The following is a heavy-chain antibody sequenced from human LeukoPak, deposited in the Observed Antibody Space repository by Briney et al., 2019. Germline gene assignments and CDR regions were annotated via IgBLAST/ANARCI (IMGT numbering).Heavy chain of an antibody. J-gene: IGHJ6*02. CDR1: GFTFSSYA. V-gene: IGHV3-30-3*01. Sequence: PGGSLRLSCAASGFTFSSYAMHWVRQAPGKGLEWVAVISYDGSNKYYADSVKGRFTISRDNSKNTLYLQMNSLRAEDTALYYCAKDIDSSTSPYGMDVWGQGTTVTVSS. CDR3: AKDIDSSTSPYGMDV. CDR2: ISYDGSNK. D-gene: IGHD2-2*01.